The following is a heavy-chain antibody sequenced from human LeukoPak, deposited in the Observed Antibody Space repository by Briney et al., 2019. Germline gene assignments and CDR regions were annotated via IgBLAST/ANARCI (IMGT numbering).Heavy chain of an antibody. CDR2: INHSGRT. CDR1: GGSISSYY. D-gene: IGHD1/OR15-1a*01. Sequence: SETLSLTCTVSGGSISSYYWSWIRQPPGKGLEWIGEINHSGRTYYNPSLKSRVTISADTSKTQFSLRLSSVTAADTAVYYCARDLEQWGPGTLVTVSS. V-gene: IGHV4-34*01. CDR3: ARDLEQ. J-gene: IGHJ4*02.